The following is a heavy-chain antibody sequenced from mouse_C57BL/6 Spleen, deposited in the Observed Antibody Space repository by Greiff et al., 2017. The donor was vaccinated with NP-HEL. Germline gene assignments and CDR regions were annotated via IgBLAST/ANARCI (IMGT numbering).Heavy chain of an antibody. V-gene: IGHV1-22*01. D-gene: IGHD1-1*01. J-gene: IGHJ1*03. Sequence: VQLKESGPELVKPGASVKMSCKASGYTFTDYNMHWVKQSHGKSLEWIGYINPNNGGTSYNQKFKGKATLTVNKSSSTADMELRSLTSEDSAVYYCASLTTVVVYWYFDVWGTGTTVTVSS. CDR2: INPNNGGT. CDR1: GYTFTDYN. CDR3: ASLTTVVVYWYFDV.